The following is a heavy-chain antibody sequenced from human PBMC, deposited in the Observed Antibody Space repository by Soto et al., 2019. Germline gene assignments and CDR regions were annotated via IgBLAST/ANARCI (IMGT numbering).Heavy chain of an antibody. D-gene: IGHD5-18*01. V-gene: IGHV1-69*02. CDR3: ARASGYSYGYRFDY. CDR1: GGTFSSYT. J-gene: IGHJ4*02. CDR2: IIPILGIA. Sequence: QVQLVQSGAEVKKPGSSVKVSCKASGGTFSSYTISWVRQAPGQGLEWMGRIIPILGIANYAQKFQGRVTISADKSTSTGYMGLSSLRSEGTAVYYCARASGYSYGYRFDYWGQGTLVTVSS.